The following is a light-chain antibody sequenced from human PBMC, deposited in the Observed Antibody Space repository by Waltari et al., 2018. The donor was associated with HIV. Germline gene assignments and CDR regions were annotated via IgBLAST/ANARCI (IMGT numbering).Light chain of an antibody. Sequence: EIVLTQSPGTLSLSPGERATLSCRASQSVSSSYLAWYQQKPGQAPMLLIYGASSRATGIPGRFSGSGSGTDFTLTISRLEPEDFAVYYCQQYGSSLTWTFGQGTKVEIK. CDR1: QSVSSSY. J-gene: IGKJ1*01. CDR2: GAS. V-gene: IGKV3-20*01. CDR3: QQYGSSLTWT.